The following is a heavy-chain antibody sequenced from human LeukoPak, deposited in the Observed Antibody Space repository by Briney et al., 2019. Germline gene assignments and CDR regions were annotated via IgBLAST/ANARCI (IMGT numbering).Heavy chain of an antibody. V-gene: IGHV4-39*01. D-gene: IGHD2-2*01. CDR3: ARIPTNAVPAAHNGFDI. CDR2: IYYSGST. CDR1: GGSISNSNYY. Sequence: PSETLSLTCTASGGSISNSNYYWGWIRQPPGKGLEWIGNIYYSGSTYYNPSLRSRVTISVDTSKNQFSLKLSSVTAADTAVYYCARIPTNAVPAAHNGFDIWGQGTMLTVSS. J-gene: IGHJ3*02.